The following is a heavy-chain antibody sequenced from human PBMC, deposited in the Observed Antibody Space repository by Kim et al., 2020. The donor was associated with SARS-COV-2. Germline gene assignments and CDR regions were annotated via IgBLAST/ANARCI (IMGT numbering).Heavy chain of an antibody. V-gene: IGHV3-23*01. CDR2: IDGSDGTT. CDR1: GFSFTGHA. CDR3: MKGGRGWIRDH. D-gene: IGHD3-16*01. Sequence: GGSLRLSCTTSGFSFTGHAMSWVRQAPGKGLEWVSSIDGSDGTTYYVDPVKGRFTLSRDNSTNTLYLPMNSQRADDTADYYCMKGGRGWIRDHWGQGT. J-gene: IGHJ4*02.